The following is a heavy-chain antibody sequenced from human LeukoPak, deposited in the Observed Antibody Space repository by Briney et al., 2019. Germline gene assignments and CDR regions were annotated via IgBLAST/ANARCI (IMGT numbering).Heavy chain of an antibody. CDR1: GFTFDDYA. CDR3: ARVQRIIAVAGSWFDP. Sequence: PGGSLRLSCAASGFTFDDYAMHWVRQAPGKGLEWVSLISWDGGSTYYADSVKGRFTISRDNAKNSLYLQMNSLRAEDTAVYYCARVQRIIAVAGSWFDPWGQGTLVTVSS. V-gene: IGHV3-43D*03. D-gene: IGHD6-19*01. CDR2: ISWDGGST. J-gene: IGHJ5*02.